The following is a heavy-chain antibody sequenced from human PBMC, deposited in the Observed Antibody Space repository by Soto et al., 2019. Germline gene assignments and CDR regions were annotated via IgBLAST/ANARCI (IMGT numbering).Heavy chain of an antibody. V-gene: IGHV1-18*01. CDR1: GYTFTSYG. J-gene: IGHJ4*02. CDR2: ISAYNGNT. Sequence: GASVKVSCKASGYTFTSYGISWVRQAPGQGLEWMGWISAYNGNTNYAQKLQGRVTMTTDTSTSTAYMELRSLRSDDTAVYYCARDNPYSGSYPDSGNDFDYWGQGTLVTVSS. D-gene: IGHD1-26*01. CDR3: ARDNPYSGSYPDSGNDFDY.